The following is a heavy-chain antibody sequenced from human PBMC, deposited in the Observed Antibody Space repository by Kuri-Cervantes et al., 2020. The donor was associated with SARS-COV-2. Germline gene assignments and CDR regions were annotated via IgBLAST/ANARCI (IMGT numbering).Heavy chain of an antibody. J-gene: IGHJ5*02. CDR1: GGSFSGYY. CDR3: ARGVVWVVAATYNWFDP. CDR2: INHSGST. Sequence: SQTLSLTCAVYGGSFSGYYWSWIRQPPGKGLEWIGEINHSGSTYYNPSLKSRVTISVDTSKNQFSLKLSSVTAADTAVYYCARGVVWVVAATYNWFDPWGQGTLVTVSS. V-gene: IGHV4-34*09. D-gene: IGHD2-15*01.